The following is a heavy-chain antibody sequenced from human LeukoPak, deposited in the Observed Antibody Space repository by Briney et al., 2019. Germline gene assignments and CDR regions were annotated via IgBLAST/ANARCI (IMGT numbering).Heavy chain of an antibody. J-gene: IGHJ4*02. V-gene: IGHV4-34*01. Sequence: PSETLSLTCAVYGGSFSGYYWSWIRQPPGKGLEWIGEINHGGSTNYNPSLKSRVTISVDTSKNQFSLKLSSVTAADTAVYYCARLPRQPRYYYGSGSYYAGDYWGQGTLVTVSS. D-gene: IGHD3-10*01. CDR1: GGSFSGYY. CDR2: INHGGST. CDR3: ARLPRQPRYYYGSGSYYAGDY.